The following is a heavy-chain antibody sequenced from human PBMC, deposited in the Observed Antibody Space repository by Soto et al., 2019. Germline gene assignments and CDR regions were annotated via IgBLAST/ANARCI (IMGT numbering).Heavy chain of an antibody. D-gene: IGHD6-13*01. CDR3: ARRIAALTGYYYYYYMDV. Sequence: SETLSLPCTVSGGSISSFYWSWIRQPPGKGLEWIGYIYYSGSTNYNPSLKSRVTISVDTSKNQFSLKLSSVTAADTAVYYCARRIAALTGYYYYYYMDVWGKGTTVTVSS. V-gene: IGHV4-59*01. CDR2: IYYSGST. J-gene: IGHJ6*03. CDR1: GGSISSFY.